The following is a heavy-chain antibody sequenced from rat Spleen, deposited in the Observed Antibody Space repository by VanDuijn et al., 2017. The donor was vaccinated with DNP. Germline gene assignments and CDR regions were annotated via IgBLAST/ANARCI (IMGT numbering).Heavy chain of an antibody. D-gene: IGHD1-6*01. CDR1: AYSITTNY. CDR3: ARHERTTGLGFDY. V-gene: IGHV3-1*01. CDR2: ISYSGGT. J-gene: IGHJ2*01. Sequence: EVQLQESGPGLVKPSQSLSLTCSVTAYSITTNYWGWIRKFPGNKMEWVGHISYSGGTSYNPSLKSRISITRDTSKNQFFLHLNSVTTEDTATYYCARHERTTGLGFDYWGQGVMVTVSS.